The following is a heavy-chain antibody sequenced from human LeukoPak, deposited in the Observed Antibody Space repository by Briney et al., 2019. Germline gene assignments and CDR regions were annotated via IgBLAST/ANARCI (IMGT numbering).Heavy chain of an antibody. D-gene: IGHD2-2*01. J-gene: IGHJ4*02. CDR1: GFTFSSCA. CDR3: AKYYCSTTSCTYFDY. Sequence: GGSLRLSCAASGFTFSSCAMSWVRQAPGKGLEWVSALSGSGGRTYYADSVKGRFTISRDNSKNTLYLQMNSLRDEDTALYYCAKYYCSTTSCTYFDYWGQGTLVTVSS. CDR2: LSGSGGRT. V-gene: IGHV3-23*01.